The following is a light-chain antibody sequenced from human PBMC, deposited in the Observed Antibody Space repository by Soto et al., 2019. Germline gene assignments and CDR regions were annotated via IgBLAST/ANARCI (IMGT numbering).Light chain of an antibody. Sequence: ALTQPASGFGSPGQSITICFPGNSSEVGRYNLVSWYQQHPGKAPKLMISEDYKRPSGVSTRFSGSKSGNTASLTISGLQAEDEADYYCCSFAGRGILGVFETWTKVTVL. CDR3: CSFAGRGILGV. J-gene: IGLJ1*01. CDR2: EDY. V-gene: IGLV2-23*01. CDR1: SSEVGRYNL.